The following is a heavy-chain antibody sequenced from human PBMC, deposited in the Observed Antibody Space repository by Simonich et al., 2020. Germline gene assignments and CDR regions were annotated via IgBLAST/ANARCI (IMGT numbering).Heavy chain of an antibody. CDR3: ARDGLGTAYYYYMDV. D-gene: IGHD7-27*01. CDR1: GFTFSSYW. J-gene: IGHJ6*03. Sequence: EVQLVESGGGLVQPGGSLRLSCAASGFTFSSYWMSWVRQAPGKRLEWVANIKQDGSEKYYVDSVKGRFTISRDNAKNSLYLQMNSLRAEDTAVYYCARDGLGTAYYYYMDVWGKGTTVTVSS. V-gene: IGHV3-7*01. CDR2: IKQDGSEK.